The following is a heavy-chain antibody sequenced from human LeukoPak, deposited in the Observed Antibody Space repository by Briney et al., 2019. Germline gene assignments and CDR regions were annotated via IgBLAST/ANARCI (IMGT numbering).Heavy chain of an antibody. V-gene: IGHV1-18*04. CDR3: VRDGGAESPTTDY. D-gene: IGHD3-16*01. Sequence: ASVKVSSKASGYSFGIYGISWVRQAPGQGLEWMAWIRPYDGHTNYAQNLHARVTLTADMSTSTVYMEMFSLRSDDTAVYYCVRDGGAESPTTDYWGQGTLVTVSS. CDR1: GYSFGIYG. CDR2: IRPYDGHT. J-gene: IGHJ4*02.